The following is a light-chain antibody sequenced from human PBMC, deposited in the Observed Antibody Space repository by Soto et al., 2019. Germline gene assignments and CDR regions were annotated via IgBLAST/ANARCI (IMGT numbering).Light chain of an antibody. CDR3: HHYYSNPQT. J-gene: IGKJ1*01. Sequence: DIVMTQSPDSLAVSLGERATLNCKSSQSILYTSSKRNYLAWYQYKPGQPPKLLVYWASTRESGVPARVSGSGSEPDVTLTSSSLHAEDVAGYYCHHYYSNPQTFGQGNRVEIK. V-gene: IGKV4-1*01. CDR2: WAS. CDR1: QSILYTSSKRNY.